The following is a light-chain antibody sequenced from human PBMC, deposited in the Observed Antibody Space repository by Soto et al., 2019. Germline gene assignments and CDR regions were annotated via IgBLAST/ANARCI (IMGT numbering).Light chain of an antibody. CDR1: SSDVGGYNS. V-gene: IGLV2-14*03. CDR3: SSYTTSSTPHYV. Sequence: QSVLTQPASVSGSPGQSITISCTGTSSDVGGYNSVSWYQHHPGKAPKLMIFDVSDRPSGVSSRFSGSKSGNTASLTISWLHAEDEADYYCSSYTTSSTPHYVFGPGTKVTVL. CDR2: DVS. J-gene: IGLJ1*01.